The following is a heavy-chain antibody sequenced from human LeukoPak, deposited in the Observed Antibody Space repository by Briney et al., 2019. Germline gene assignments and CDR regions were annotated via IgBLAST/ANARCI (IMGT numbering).Heavy chain of an antibody. J-gene: IGHJ3*02. CDR1: GFTFRDYD. CDR2: IGIGDDT. CDR3: VRGGIRVSGIDAFEI. V-gene: IGHV3-13*01. D-gene: IGHD5/OR15-5a*01. Sequence: PGGSLRLSCAASGFTFRDYDMHWVRQTPGRGLEWVSAIGIGDDTHYPDSVKGRFTIYRENAKNSLYLQMSSLRDGDTAMYYCVRGGIRVSGIDAFEIWGHGTMVTVSS.